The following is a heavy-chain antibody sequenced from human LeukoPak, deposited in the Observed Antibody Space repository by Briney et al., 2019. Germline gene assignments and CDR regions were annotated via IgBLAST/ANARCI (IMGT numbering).Heavy chain of an antibody. CDR2: IHWNVDST. J-gene: IGHJ4*02. CDR3: ARDRVAVAGKAYFDY. CDR1: GFTFHDHA. V-gene: IGHV3-20*04. D-gene: IGHD6-19*01. Sequence: GGSLRLSCAASGFTFHDHAMSWFRQAPGKGPEWVSTIHWNVDSTTYADSVKGRFTISRDNAKNSLYLQMNSLRAEDTALYYCARDRVAVAGKAYFDYWGQGTLVTVSS.